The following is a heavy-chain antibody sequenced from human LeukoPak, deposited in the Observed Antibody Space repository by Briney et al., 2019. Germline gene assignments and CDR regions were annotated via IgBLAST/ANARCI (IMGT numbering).Heavy chain of an antibody. CDR3: ARDVSALQSVLFDY. J-gene: IGHJ4*02. CDR1: GYTFTGYY. D-gene: IGHD5/OR15-5a*01. V-gene: IGHV1-2*02. CDR2: INPNSGGT. Sequence: ASVKVSCKASGYTFTGYYMHWVRQAPGQGLEWMGWINPNSGGTNYAQKFQGRVTMTRDTSISTAYMELSRLRSDDTAVYYCARDVSALQSVLFDYWGQGTLVTVSS.